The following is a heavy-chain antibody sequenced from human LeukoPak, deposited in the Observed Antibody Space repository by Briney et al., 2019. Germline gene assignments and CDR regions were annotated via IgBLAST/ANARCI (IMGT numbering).Heavy chain of an antibody. J-gene: IGHJ4*02. D-gene: IGHD4-17*01. V-gene: IGHV4-59*08. CDR2: ISYSGST. Sequence: SETLSLTCTVAGVSFSSYYWSWIRQPPGKGLGWIGYISYSGSTNYNPSLKSRLTMSVDTPKNQFSLNLNSMTASDTAVYYCARRRRRGFGDHHFDYWGQGTLVTVSS. CDR1: GVSFSSYY. CDR3: ARRRRRGFGDHHFDY.